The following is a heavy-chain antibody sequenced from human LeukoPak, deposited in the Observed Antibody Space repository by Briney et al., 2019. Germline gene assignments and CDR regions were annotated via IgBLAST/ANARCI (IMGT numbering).Heavy chain of an antibody. J-gene: IGHJ4*02. CDR3: AKEERGQAAHYFDY. Sequence: GGSLRLSCAASGFTFSSYGMHWARQAPGKGLEWVAVISYDGSNKYYADSVKGRFTISRDNSKNTLYLQMNSLRAEDTAVYYCAKEERGQAAHYFDYWGQGTLVTVSS. V-gene: IGHV3-30*18. D-gene: IGHD6-25*01. CDR1: GFTFSSYG. CDR2: ISYDGSNK.